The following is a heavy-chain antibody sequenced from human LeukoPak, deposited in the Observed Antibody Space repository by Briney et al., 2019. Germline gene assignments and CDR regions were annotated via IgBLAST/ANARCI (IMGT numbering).Heavy chain of an antibody. CDR3: ARDLWGIAVAVPGDY. CDR1: GGSISSGGYY. J-gene: IGHJ4*02. V-gene: IGHV4-31*03. D-gene: IGHD6-19*01. CDR2: IYYSGST. Sequence: SETLSLTCTVSGGSISSGGYYWSWIRQHPGKGLEWIGYIYYSGSTYYNPSLKSRVTISVDTSKNQFSLKLSSVTAADTAVYYCARDLWGIAVAVPGDYWGQGTLVTVSS.